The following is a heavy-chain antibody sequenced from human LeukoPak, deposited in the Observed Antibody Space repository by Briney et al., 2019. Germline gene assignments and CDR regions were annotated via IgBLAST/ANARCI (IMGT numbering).Heavy chain of an antibody. CDR3: ARRRSVVAAKEDY. Sequence: GGSLRLSCAASGFTFSSYWMSWVRQAPGKGLEWVANIKQDGSEKHYVDSVKGRFTISRDNAKNSLYLQMNSLRAEDTAVYYCARRRSVVAAKEDYWGQGTLVTVSS. D-gene: IGHD2-15*01. CDR1: GFTFSSYW. J-gene: IGHJ4*02. V-gene: IGHV3-7*03. CDR2: IKQDGSEK.